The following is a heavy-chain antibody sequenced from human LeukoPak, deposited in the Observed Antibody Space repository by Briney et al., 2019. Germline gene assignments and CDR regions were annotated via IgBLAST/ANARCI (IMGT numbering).Heavy chain of an antibody. CDR1: GGTFSSYA. V-gene: IGHV1-69*04. CDR3: ARSDYRNYQTVWFDP. J-gene: IGHJ5*02. D-gene: IGHD4-11*01. CDR2: IIPIFGIA. Sequence: ASVKVSCKASGGTFSSYAISWVRQAPGQGLEWMGRIIPIFGIANYAQKFQGRVTITADKSTSTAYMELSSLRSEDTAVYYCARSDYRNYQTVWFDPWGQGTLVTVSS.